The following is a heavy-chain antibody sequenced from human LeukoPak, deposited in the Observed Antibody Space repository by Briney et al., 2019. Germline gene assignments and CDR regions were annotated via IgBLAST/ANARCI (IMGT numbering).Heavy chain of an antibody. D-gene: IGHD5-18*01. Sequence: SVKVSCKASGGTFSSYAISWVRQAPGQGLEWMGRIIPILGIANYAQKFQGRVTITADESTSTAYMELSRLRSDDTAVYYCARRPQNTYGYDYWGQGTLVTVSS. CDR2: IIPILGIA. J-gene: IGHJ4*02. V-gene: IGHV1-69*04. CDR3: ARRPQNTYGYDY. CDR1: GGTFSSYA.